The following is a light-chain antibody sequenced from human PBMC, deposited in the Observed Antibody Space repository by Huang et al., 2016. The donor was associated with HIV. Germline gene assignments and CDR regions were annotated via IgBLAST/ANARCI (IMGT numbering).Light chain of an antibody. CDR3: QQYNKWPPEYT. Sequence: VMMSQSPATLAASPGARVTLSCGASQSVNTNLAWYQQKPGQPPRLLIYSASTRATGVPARFGGSGSGTEFTLTIDSLQSDDFAVYYCQQYNKWPPEYTFGQGTRLEIK. CDR2: SAS. CDR1: QSVNTN. J-gene: IGKJ2*01. V-gene: IGKV3-15*01.